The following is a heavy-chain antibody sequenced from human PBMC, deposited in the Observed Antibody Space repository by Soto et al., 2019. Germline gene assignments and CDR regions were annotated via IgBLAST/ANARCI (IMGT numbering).Heavy chain of an antibody. CDR1: GFSFSDYA. D-gene: IGHD6-13*01. CDR2: ISESGGST. Sequence: GGSLRLSCAASGFSFSDYAMSWVRQAPGKGLEWVSVISESGGSTHYVDSVRGRFTVSRDNSKNSLSLRMNSLRDEDTAVYFCAKRSPYSSGWYSPIFDYWGQGALVTVSS. CDR3: AKRSPYSSGWYSPIFDY. V-gene: IGHV3-23*01. J-gene: IGHJ4*02.